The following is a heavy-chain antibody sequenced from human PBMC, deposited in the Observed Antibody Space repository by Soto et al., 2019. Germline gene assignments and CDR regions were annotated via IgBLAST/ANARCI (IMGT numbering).Heavy chain of an antibody. CDR3: ASPYYDSSGYYYYYGMDV. CDR2: INAGNGNT. J-gene: IGHJ6*02. Sequence: ASVKVSCKASGYTFTSYAMHWVRQAPGQRLEWMGWINAGNGNTKYSQKFQGRVTITRDTSASTAYMELSSLRSEDTAVYYCASPYYDSSGYYYYYGMDVWGQGTTVTVSS. CDR1: GYTFTSYA. D-gene: IGHD3-22*01. V-gene: IGHV1-3*01.